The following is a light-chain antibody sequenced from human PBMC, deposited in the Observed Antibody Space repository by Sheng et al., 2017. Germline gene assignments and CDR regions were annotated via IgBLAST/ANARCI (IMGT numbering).Light chain of an antibody. CDR1: QTISIF. J-gene: IGKJ1*01. Sequence: DIQMTQSPSSLSASVGDRVTITCRASQTISIFLHWYQQKPGKAPKLLISSASSLQGGVPSRFSGSGSGTDFTVTISALQPEDFATYYCQQTYSTPPTFGQGTKVEIK. V-gene: IGKV1-39*01. CDR2: SAS. CDR3: QQTYSTPPT.